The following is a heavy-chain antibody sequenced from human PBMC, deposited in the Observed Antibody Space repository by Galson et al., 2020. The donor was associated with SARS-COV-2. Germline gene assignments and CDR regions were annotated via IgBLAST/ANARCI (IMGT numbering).Heavy chain of an antibody. CDR3: AVAYYSFDP. V-gene: IGHV2-5*01. J-gene: IGHJ5*02. CDR2: LYCHDDK. Sequence: SGPTLVKPTQTLTLTCTFPGFSLSTSGVGVGWIRQPPLKPLEWLALLYCHDDKRYSPSLKSRLTITKDTSKNQVVLTMTNMDPVDTATYYCAVAYYSFDPWGQGTLVTVSS. D-gene: IGHD3-10*01. CDR1: GFSLSTSGVG.